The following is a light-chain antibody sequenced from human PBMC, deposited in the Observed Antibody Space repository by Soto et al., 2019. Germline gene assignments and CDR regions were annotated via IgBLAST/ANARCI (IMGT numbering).Light chain of an antibody. CDR2: GAS. J-gene: IGKJ5*01. Sequence: EFVLTQSPAPLSLSPGERPTLSCRTSHSGSSYLAWYQQKPGQAPRLLIYGASSRATGIPDRFSGSGSGTDFTLTISRLEPEDFAVYYCQQYGSSPITFGQGTRLEIK. CDR3: QQYGSSPIT. V-gene: IGKV3-20*01. CDR1: HSGSSY.